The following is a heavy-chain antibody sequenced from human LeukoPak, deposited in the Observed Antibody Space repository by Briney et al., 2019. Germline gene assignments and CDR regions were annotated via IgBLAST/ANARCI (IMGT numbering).Heavy chain of an antibody. V-gene: IGHV1-2*02. CDR3: AAGERLVPAAMWFDY. Sequence: ASVKVSCKASGYTFTDYYMHWVRQAPGQGLEWMGWINPKSGGRSYAQRFQGRVTMTRDTSISTAYMELSRLRSDDTAVYYCAAGERLVPAAMWFDYWGQGTLVTVSS. CDR1: GYTFTDYY. CDR2: INPKSGGR. J-gene: IGHJ4*02. D-gene: IGHD2-2*01.